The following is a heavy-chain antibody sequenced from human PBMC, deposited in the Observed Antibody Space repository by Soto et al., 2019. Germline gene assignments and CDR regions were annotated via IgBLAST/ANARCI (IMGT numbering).Heavy chain of an antibody. CDR2: IYYSGST. D-gene: IGHD5-18*01. CDR3: ARDRRGYSFRGGYWFEP. V-gene: IGHV4-31*03. CDR1: GGSISSGGYY. Sequence: QVQLQESGPGLVKPSQTLSLTCTVSGGSISSGGYYWSWIRQHPGKGLEWIGYIYYSGSTYYNPSLKSRVTISEDTSKNQFSLKLSSVAAADTAVYYCARDRRGYSFRGGYWFEPWGQGTLVTVSS. J-gene: IGHJ5*02.